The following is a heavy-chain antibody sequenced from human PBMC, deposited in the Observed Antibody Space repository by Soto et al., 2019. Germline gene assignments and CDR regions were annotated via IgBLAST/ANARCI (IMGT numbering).Heavy chain of an antibody. V-gene: IGHV5-10-1*01. J-gene: IGHJ6*02. CDR2: IDPSDSYT. D-gene: IGHD4-4*01. CDR1: GYSFTSYW. CDR3: ARPTDYSNYGYYYYGMDV. Sequence: GESLKISCKGSGYSFTSYWIGWVRQMPGKGLEWMGRIDPSDSYTNYSPSFQGHVTISADKSISTAYLQWSSLKASDTAMYYCARPTDYSNYGYYYYGMDVWGQGTTVTVSS.